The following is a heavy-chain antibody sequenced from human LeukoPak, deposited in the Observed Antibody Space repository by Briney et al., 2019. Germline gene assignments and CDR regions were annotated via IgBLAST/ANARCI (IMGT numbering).Heavy chain of an antibody. CDR3: VTGFTTMAVDCFDY. J-gene: IGHJ4*02. CDR2: SDPEDGER. D-gene: IGHD5-18*01. CDR1: GKTLSDLS. V-gene: IGHV1-24*01. Sequence: WASVKVSCKVSGKTLSDLSIHWLRQPPGKGLEWLGGSDPEDGERIYAQMFQGRVTITEDTSIDTAYMELSSLRSEDTAVYYCVTGFTTMAVDCFDYWGQGTLVTVSP.